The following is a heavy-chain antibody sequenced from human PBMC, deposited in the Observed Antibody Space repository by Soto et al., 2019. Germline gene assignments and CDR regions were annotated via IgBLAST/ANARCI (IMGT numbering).Heavy chain of an antibody. CDR1: GFTFSSCV. CDR3: AKGLINGRWHAAD. V-gene: IGHV3-23*01. J-gene: IGHJ4*02. Sequence: EVHLLESGGGLVQPGESLRLSCGASGFTFSSCVMSWVRQAPGKGLEWVSCITDSGTGTYYADSVKGRFTISRDNSKNTMYLQMNNLRAEDTGVYYCAKGLINGRWHAADWGQGTMVTVSS. CDR2: ITDSGTGT. D-gene: IGHD2-8*01.